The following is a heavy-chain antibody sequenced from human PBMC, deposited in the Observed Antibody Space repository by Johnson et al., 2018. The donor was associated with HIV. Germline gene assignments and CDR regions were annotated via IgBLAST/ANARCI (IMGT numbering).Heavy chain of an antibody. D-gene: IGHD3-22*01. CDR1: GFTFSNYG. V-gene: IGHV3-33*03. J-gene: IGHJ3*02. Sequence: VQLVESGGGVVQPGKSLRLSCAASGFTFSNYGMHWVRQAPGNGLEWVAVIRYDGTNKYYADSVKGRFTISRDNSKNSLYLQMNSLRAEDTALYYCAKGLDSSGYVGAFDIWGQGTMVTVSS. CDR3: AKGLDSSGYVGAFDI. CDR2: IRYDGTNK.